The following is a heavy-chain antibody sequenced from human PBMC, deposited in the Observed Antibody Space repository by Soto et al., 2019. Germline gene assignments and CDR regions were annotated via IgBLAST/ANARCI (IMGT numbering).Heavy chain of an antibody. J-gene: IGHJ6*02. CDR1: GGSISSSSYY. V-gene: IGHV4-39*01. CDR3: ARRFSYYYYGMDV. Sequence: PSETLSLTCTVSGGSISSSSYYWGWIRQPPGKGLEWIGSIYYSGSTYYNPSLKSRVTISVDTSKNQFSLKLSSVTAADTAVYYCARRFSYYYYGMDVWGQGTTVTVSS. D-gene: IGHD3-3*01. CDR2: IYYSGST.